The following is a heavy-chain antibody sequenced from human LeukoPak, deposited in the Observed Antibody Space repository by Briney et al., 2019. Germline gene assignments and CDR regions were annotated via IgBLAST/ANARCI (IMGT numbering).Heavy chain of an antibody. J-gene: IGHJ4*02. D-gene: IGHD6-13*01. CDR2: ISSSSSTI. CDR3: SRVSIAAAPYYFDS. V-gene: IGHV3-48*01. CDR1: GFTFSSYS. Sequence: GGSLRLSCAASGFTFSSYSMNWVRQAPGKGLEWVSYISSSSSTIYYADSVKGRFTISRDNAKNSLYLQMNSLRAEDTAVYYCSRVSIAAAPYYFDSWGQGTLVTVSS.